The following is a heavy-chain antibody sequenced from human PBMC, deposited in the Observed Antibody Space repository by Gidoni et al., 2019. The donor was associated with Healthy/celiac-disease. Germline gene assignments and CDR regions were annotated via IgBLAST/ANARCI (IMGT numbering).Heavy chain of an antibody. V-gene: IGHV4-34*01. Sequence: QVQLQQWGAGLLKPSETLSLSCAVYGGSFSGYYWSWIRQPPGKGLEWIGEINHSGNTDYNPSPKSRVPISVVTSKTQFSLKLCSVTASDTSVYYCARCLSPPLYYYGSGSYRTPSGMDVWGQGTTVTVSS. D-gene: IGHD3-10*01. CDR2: INHSGNT. CDR1: GGSFSGYY. CDR3: ARCLSPPLYYYGSGSYRTPSGMDV. J-gene: IGHJ6*02.